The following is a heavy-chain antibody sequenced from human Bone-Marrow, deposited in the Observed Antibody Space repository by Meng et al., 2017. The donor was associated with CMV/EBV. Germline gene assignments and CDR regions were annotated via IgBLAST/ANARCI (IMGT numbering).Heavy chain of an antibody. Sequence: ASVKVSCQASGYPFSNNDINWVRQAAGQGLEWMGWINPKSNNTGYAQNFQGRVTMTRDNAIGTAYMELSSLRSEDTAVYYCARGPLQLDVIFEYWGQGTLVTVSS. J-gene: IGHJ4*02. CDR3: ARGPLQLDVIFEY. CDR1: GYPFSNND. CDR2: INPKSNNT. V-gene: IGHV1-8*01. D-gene: IGHD6-6*01.